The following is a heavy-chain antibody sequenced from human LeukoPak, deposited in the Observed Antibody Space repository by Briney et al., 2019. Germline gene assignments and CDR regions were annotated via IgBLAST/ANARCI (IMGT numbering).Heavy chain of an antibody. V-gene: IGHV5-51*01. D-gene: IGHD6-13*01. CDR3: ARHGGLLEAAGY. CDR2: IYPGDSDT. CDR1: GNNFTNYW. J-gene: IGHJ4*02. Sequence: GESLKTSCKVSGNNFTNYWIGWVRQMPGKGLEWMGIIYPGDSDTRYSPSFQGQVTISADKSITTAYLQWSSLKASDTAMYYCARHGGLLEAAGYWGRGTLVAVSS.